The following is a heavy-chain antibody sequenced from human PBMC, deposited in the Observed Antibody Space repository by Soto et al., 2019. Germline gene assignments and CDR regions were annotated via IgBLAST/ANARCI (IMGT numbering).Heavy chain of an antibody. D-gene: IGHD3-10*02. CDR2: IIPIFGTA. Sequence: SVKVSCKASGGTFSSYAISWVRQAPGQGLEWMGGIIPIFGTANYAQKFQGRVTITADKSTSTAYMELSSLRSEDTAVYYCAVRFIFGELRPWGQGTLVPVSS. CDR1: GGTFSSYA. J-gene: IGHJ4*02. CDR3: AVRFIFGELRP. V-gene: IGHV1-69*06.